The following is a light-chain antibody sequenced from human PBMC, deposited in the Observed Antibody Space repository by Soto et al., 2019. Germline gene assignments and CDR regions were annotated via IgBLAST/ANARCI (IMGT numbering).Light chain of an antibody. V-gene: IGKV3-20*01. CDR3: QQYGSSLWT. J-gene: IGKJ1*01. Sequence: EVVLTQSPGTLSLSPGERASLSCRASQSVYSTYLAWYQQKPGQAPRLLIYATSTRATGIPDRFSGSGSGTDFTLTISRLEPEDFAVYYCQQYGSSLWTFDQGTKVEIK. CDR1: QSVYSTY. CDR2: ATS.